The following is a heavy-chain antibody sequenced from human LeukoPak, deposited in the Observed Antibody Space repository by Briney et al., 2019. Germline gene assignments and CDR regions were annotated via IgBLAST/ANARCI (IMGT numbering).Heavy chain of an antibody. J-gene: IGHJ4*02. Sequence: ASVKVSCRASGYTFTGYYMHWVRQAPGQGLEWMGWINPNSGGTNYAQKFQGRVTMTRDTSISTAYMELSRLRSDDTAVYYCARVIEEGYYTFSIDYWGQGTLVIVSS. D-gene: IGHD2-2*02. V-gene: IGHV1-2*02. CDR3: ARVIEEGYYTFSIDY. CDR1: GYTFTGYY. CDR2: INPNSGGT.